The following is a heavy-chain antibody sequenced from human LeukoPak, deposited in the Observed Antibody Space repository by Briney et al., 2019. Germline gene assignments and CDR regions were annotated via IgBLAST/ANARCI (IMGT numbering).Heavy chain of an antibody. D-gene: IGHD3-10*01. V-gene: IGHV1-18*01. J-gene: IGHJ6*03. CDR3: ARYGSGSYYSYYYYMDV. Sequence: SVNVSCKASGYTFTSYGISWVRQAPGQGLEWMGWISAYNGNTNYAQKLQGRVTMTTGTSTSTAYMELRSLRSDATAVYYCARYGSGSYYSYYYYMDVWGKGTTVTVSS. CDR1: GYTFTSYG. CDR2: ISAYNGNT.